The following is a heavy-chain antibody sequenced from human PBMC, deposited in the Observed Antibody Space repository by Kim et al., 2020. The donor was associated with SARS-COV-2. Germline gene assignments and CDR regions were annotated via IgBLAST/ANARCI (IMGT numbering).Heavy chain of an antibody. V-gene: IGHV3-30*18. CDR2: ISYDGSNK. D-gene: IGHD2-2*02. Sequence: GGSLRLSCAASGFTFSSYGMHWVRQAPGKGLEWVAVISYDGSNKYYADSVKGRFTISRDNSKNTLYLQMNSLRAEDTAVYYCAKEHNYCSSTSCYTDYYYYYGMDVWGQGTTVTVSS. CDR3: AKEHNYCSSTSCYTDYYYYYGMDV. CDR1: GFTFSSYG. J-gene: IGHJ6*02.